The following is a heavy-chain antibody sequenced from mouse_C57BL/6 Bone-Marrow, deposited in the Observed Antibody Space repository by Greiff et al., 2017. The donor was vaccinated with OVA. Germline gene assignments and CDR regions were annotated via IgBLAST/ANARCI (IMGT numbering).Heavy chain of an antibody. V-gene: IGHV1-19*01. CDR2: INPYNGGT. CDR3: ARRGSGVEGAMDY. J-gene: IGHJ4*01. CDR1: GYTFTDYY. Sequence: VQLKESGPVLVKPGASVKMSCKASGYTFTDYYMNWVKQSHGKSLEWIGVINPYNGGTSYNQKFKGKATLTVDKSSSTAYMELNSLTSEDSAVYYCARRGSGVEGAMDYWGQGTSVTVSS. D-gene: IGHD3-2*02.